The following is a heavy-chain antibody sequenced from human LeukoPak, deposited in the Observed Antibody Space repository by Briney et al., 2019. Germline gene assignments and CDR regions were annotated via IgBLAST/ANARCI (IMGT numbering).Heavy chain of an antibody. CDR3: ARETDYYDSSGYSNWFDP. Sequence: GRSLRLSCAASGFTLDDYAMHWVRQAPGKGLEWVSGISRNSVNIGYADSVKGRFTISRDNAKNSLYLEMNSLRAEDTAVYYCARETDYYDSSGYSNWFDPWGQGTLVTVSS. V-gene: IGHV3-9*01. CDR2: ISRNSVNI. D-gene: IGHD3-22*01. CDR1: GFTLDDYA. J-gene: IGHJ5*02.